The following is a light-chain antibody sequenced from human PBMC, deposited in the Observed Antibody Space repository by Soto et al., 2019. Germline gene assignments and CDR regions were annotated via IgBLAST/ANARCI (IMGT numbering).Light chain of an antibody. J-gene: IGLJ2*01. V-gene: IGLV1-44*01. Sequence: QSVLTQPPSASGTPGQRVTISCSGSNSNVGNNTVNWYQQFPGTSPRLLIEGNDQRPSGIPDRFSGSKSGTSATLDITGLQTGDEADYYCGTWDSNLRAVVFGAGTKVTVL. CDR3: GTWDSNLRAVV. CDR1: NSNVGNNT. CDR2: GND.